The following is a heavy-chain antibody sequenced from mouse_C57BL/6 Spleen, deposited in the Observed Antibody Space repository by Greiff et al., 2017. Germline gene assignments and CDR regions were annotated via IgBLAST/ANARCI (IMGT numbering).Heavy chain of an antibody. CDR2: INYDGSST. CDR3: ARAELGPGYFDY. J-gene: IGHJ2*01. CDR1: GFTFSDYY. Sequence: EVNVVESEGGLVQPGSSMKLSCTASGFTFSDYYMAWVRQVPEKGLEWVANINYDGSSTYYLDSLKSRFIISRDNAKNILYLQMSSLKSEDTATYYCARAELGPGYFDYWGQGTTLTVSS. D-gene: IGHD4-1*01. V-gene: IGHV5-16*01.